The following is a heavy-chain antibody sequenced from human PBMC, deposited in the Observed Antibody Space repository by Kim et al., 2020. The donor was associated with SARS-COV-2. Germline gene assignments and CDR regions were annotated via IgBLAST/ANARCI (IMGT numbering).Heavy chain of an antibody. CDR3: ARESPSSAWFDP. CDR1: GYTFTSYY. V-gene: IGHV1-46*01. CDR2: INPSGDST. D-gene: IGHD6-25*01. J-gene: IGHJ5*02. Sequence: ASLKVSCKASGYTFTSYYMHWVRQALGQGLEWMGIINPSGDSTSYAQKFQGRVTMTSDTSTSTVYMALSSLTFEDTAVYYCARESPSSAWFDPWGQGTLVTVSS.